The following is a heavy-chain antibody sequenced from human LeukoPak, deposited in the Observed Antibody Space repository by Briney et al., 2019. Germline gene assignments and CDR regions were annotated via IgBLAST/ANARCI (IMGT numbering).Heavy chain of an antibody. Sequence: PSETLSLTCTVSGDSISSNYWSWIRQPPGKRLEWIGYIYYSGSTNYNPSLKSRVTISVDTSENQFSLRLSSVTAADTAVYFCARDGGARYSYAFDYWGQGTLVTVSS. CDR1: GDSISSNY. CDR3: ARDGGARYSYAFDY. D-gene: IGHD5-18*01. V-gene: IGHV4-59*01. CDR2: IYYSGST. J-gene: IGHJ4*02.